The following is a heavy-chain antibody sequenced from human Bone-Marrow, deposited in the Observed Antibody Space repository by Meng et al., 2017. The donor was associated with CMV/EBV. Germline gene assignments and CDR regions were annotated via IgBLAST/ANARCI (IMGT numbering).Heavy chain of an antibody. CDR1: GGSISSSNW. CDR3: ASGDSSWFDP. V-gene: IGHV4-4*02. J-gene: IGHJ5*02. CDR2: IYYSGST. Sequence: GSLRLSCAVSGGSISSSNWWSWVRQPPGKGLEWIGEIYYSGSTNYNPSLKSRVTISVDTSKNQFSLKLSSVTAADTAVYYCASGDSSWFDPWGQGTLVTVSS. D-gene: IGHD7-27*01.